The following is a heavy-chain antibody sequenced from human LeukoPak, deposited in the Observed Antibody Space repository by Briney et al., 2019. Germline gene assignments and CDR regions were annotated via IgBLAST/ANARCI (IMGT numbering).Heavy chain of an antibody. J-gene: IGHJ6*03. CDR2: IYTSGST. CDR3: ARSYSYGFYYHYMDV. Sequence: SETLSLTCTVSGGSISSYYWSWIRQPAGKGLEWIGRIYTSGSTNYNPSLKSRVTMSGDTSKNHLSLKVNSVTAADTAVYYCARSYSYGFYYHYMDVWGKGTTVTISS. D-gene: IGHD5-18*01. CDR1: GGSISSYY. V-gene: IGHV4-4*07.